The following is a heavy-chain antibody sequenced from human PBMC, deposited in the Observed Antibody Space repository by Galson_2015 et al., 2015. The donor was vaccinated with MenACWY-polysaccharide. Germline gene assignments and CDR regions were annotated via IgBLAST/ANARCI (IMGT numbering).Heavy chain of an antibody. Sequence: QSGAEVTTPGEPLTISCTGSGYSFPSNWIGWVRQMPGKGLEWMGVIYPADSDTRYSPSFQGQVTISADKSISTAYLQWTSLKASDTAVYYCARLSATGTVTFDYWGQGTLVTVSS. D-gene: IGHD4-17*01. CDR1: GYSFPSNW. J-gene: IGHJ4*02. CDR2: IYPADSDT. V-gene: IGHV5-51*03. CDR3: ARLSATGTVTFDY.